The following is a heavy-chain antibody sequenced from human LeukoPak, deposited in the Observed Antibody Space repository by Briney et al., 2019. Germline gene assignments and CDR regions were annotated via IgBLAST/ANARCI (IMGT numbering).Heavy chain of an antibody. CDR1: GGTFSSYA. CDR3: ARVYDSSGYYLYDY. Sequence: SVKVSCKASGGTFSSYAVSWVRQAPGQGLEWMGGIIPIFGTANYAQKFQGRVTITADESTSTAYMELSSLRSEDTAVYCCARVYDSSGYYLYDYWGQGTLVTVSS. CDR2: IIPIFGTA. J-gene: IGHJ4*02. D-gene: IGHD3-22*01. V-gene: IGHV1-69*01.